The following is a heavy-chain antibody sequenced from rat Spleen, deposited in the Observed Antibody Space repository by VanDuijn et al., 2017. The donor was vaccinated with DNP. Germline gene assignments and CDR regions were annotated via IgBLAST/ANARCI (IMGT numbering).Heavy chain of an antibody. V-gene: IGHV5-25*01. J-gene: IGHJ4*01. CDR2: ISITGGGT. Sequence: EVQLVESGGGLVQPGRSLKLSCVVSGFTFNNYFMAWVRQAPKKGLEWVATISITGGGTYYQDPVKGRFTIARDNAKNTLYLQMNSLRSEDTATYYCARDQIGGGPYYALDAWGQGTSVTVSS. D-gene: IGHD4-3*01. CDR1: GFTFNNYF. CDR3: ARDQIGGGPYYALDA.